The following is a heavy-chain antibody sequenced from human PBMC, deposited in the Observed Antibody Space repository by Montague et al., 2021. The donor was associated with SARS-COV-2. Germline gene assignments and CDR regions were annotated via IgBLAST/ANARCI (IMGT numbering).Heavy chain of an antibody. CDR1: GGSISSYY. V-gene: IGHV4-59*08. Sequence: SETLSLTCTVSGGSISSYYWSWIRQPPGKGLEWIGDIYYSGSTNYNPSLESRVTISVDTSKNQFSLKLSSVTAADTAVYYCARQRKATVETDLLLDYWGQGTLVTVSS. J-gene: IGHJ4*02. D-gene: IGHD4-23*01. CDR2: IYYSGST. CDR3: ARQRKATVETDLLLDY.